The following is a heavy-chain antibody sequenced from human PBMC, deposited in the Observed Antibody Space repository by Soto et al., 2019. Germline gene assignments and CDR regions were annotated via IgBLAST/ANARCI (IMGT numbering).Heavy chain of an antibody. Sequence: EVQLVESGGDLVKPGGSLRLSCAASGFTFTDAWINWVRQAPGKGLEWVCRIKSKAAGVTTVFAVHGKCSFASSRDDSYCMVYLQMNSLKTEDISFYYCNPDSLSATTVVRFGYWGQGALVIVSS. J-gene: IGHJ4*02. D-gene: IGHD2-2*01. CDR1: GFTFTDAW. CDR2: IKSKAAGVTT. CDR3: NPDSLSATTVVRFGY. V-gene: IGHV3-15*07.